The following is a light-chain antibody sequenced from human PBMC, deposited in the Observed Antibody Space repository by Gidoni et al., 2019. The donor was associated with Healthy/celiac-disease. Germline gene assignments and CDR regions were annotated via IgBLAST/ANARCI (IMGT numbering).Light chain of an antibody. J-gene: IGKJ4*01. CDR1: QSISSSQ. V-gene: IGKV3-20*01. CDR3: QHFGN. CDR2: GAT. Sequence: EIVSTQSPGTLSLSPGQSATLSCKASQSISSSQLACYQQKPGQAPRLPMYGATSSATGIPDRFSGSGSGTDFTLTISRLEPEDFAVYYCQHFGNFGGGTKVE.